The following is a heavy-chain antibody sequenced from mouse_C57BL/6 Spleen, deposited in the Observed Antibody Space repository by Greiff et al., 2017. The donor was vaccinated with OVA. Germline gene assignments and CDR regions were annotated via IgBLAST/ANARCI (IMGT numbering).Heavy chain of an antibody. CDR2: ISYDGSN. CDR3: ATGYGSSLFDY. J-gene: IGHJ2*01. V-gene: IGHV3-6*01. CDR1: GYSITSGYY. Sequence: ESGPGLVKPSQSLSLTCSVTGYSITSGYYWNWIRQFPGNKLEWMGYISYDGSNNYNPSLKNRISITRDTSKNQFFLKLNSVTTEDTATYYCATGYGSSLFDYWGQGTTLTVSS. D-gene: IGHD1-1*01.